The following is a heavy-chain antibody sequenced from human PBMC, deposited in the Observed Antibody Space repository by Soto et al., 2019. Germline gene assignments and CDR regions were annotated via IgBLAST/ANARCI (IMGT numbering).Heavy chain of an antibody. CDR3: ARTYGDYGWFDP. Sequence: PSETLSLTCTVSGGSISSGDYYWSWIRQPPGKGLEWIGYIYYSGSTYYNPSLKSRVTISVDTSKNQFSLKLSSVTAADTAVYYCARTYGDYGWFDPWGQGTLVTVSS. D-gene: IGHD4-17*01. J-gene: IGHJ5*02. CDR2: IYYSGST. CDR1: GGSISSGDYY. V-gene: IGHV4-30-4*01.